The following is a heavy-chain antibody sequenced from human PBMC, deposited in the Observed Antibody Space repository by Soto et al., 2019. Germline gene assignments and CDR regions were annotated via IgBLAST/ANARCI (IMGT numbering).Heavy chain of an antibody. D-gene: IGHD6-13*01. CDR2: ISAYNGNT. Sequence: ASVKVSCKASGYTLTGYGISWVRQAPGPGLEWMGWISAYNGNTNYAQKLQGRVTMTTDTSTSTAYMELRSLRSDDTAVYYCARDRQSRAAAALADYWGQGTLVTVSS. V-gene: IGHV1-18*01. J-gene: IGHJ4*02. CDR1: GYTLTGYG. CDR3: ARDRQSRAAAALADY.